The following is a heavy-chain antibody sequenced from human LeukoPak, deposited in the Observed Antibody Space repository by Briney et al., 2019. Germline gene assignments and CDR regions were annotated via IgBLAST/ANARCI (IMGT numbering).Heavy chain of an antibody. Sequence: GGSLRLSCEASGFTVSSNYMSWVRQAPGKGLEWVSVIYSGGSTYYADSVKGRFTISRDNSKNTLYLQMNSLRAEDTAVYYCARVIVVVVPAASYYFDYWGQGTLVTVSS. J-gene: IGHJ4*02. V-gene: IGHV3-66*01. CDR2: IYSGGST. CDR1: GFTVSSNY. D-gene: IGHD2-2*01. CDR3: ARVIVVVVPAASYYFDY.